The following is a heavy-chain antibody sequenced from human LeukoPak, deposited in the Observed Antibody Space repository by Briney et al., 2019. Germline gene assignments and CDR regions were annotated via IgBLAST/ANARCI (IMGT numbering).Heavy chain of an antibody. CDR3: VRENYYASGTLYYGMDV. CDR1: GFTFSGYA. Sequence: QTGGSLRLSCAASGFTFSGYAMSWVRQAPGKGLEWVSVIYSAGGTYYADSVKGRFTMSRDISRNTLYLQMDSLRAEDSAIYYCVRENYYASGTLYYGMDVWGQGTTVTVSS. CDR2: IYSAGGT. J-gene: IGHJ6*02. D-gene: IGHD3-10*01. V-gene: IGHV3-23*03.